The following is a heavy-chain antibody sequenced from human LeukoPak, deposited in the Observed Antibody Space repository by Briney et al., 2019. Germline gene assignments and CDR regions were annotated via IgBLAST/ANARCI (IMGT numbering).Heavy chain of an antibody. Sequence: GASVKLSCKASGCTFTSYAISWVRQAPGQGLEWMGGIIPIFGTANYEQKFQGRVTITADKSTSTAYMELGSLRSEDTAVYYCARERVDTAMVTTGYYYYMDVWGKGTTVTVSS. CDR2: IIPIFGTA. CDR3: ARERVDTAMVTTGYYYYMDV. V-gene: IGHV1-69*06. D-gene: IGHD5-18*01. J-gene: IGHJ6*03. CDR1: GCTFTSYA.